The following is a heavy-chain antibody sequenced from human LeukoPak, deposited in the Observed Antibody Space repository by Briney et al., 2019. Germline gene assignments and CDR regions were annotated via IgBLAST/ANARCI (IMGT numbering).Heavy chain of an antibody. V-gene: IGHV3-30-3*01. Sequence: PGRSLRLSCAASGFTFSSYAMHWVRQAPGKGLEWVAVISYDGSNKYYADSVKGRFTISRDNSKNTLYLQMNSLRAEDTAVYYCARGKGPATTVTIKHAFDIWGQGTMVTVSS. CDR2: ISYDGSNK. D-gene: IGHD4-17*01. J-gene: IGHJ3*02. CDR1: GFTFSSYA. CDR3: ARGKGPATTVTIKHAFDI.